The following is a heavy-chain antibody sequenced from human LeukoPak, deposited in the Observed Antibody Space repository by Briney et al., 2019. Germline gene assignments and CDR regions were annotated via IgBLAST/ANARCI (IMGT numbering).Heavy chain of an antibody. CDR3: AREGTAGTNLNWFDP. D-gene: IGHD1-1*01. J-gene: IGHJ5*02. Sequence: SETLSLTCTVSGGSISSYYWSWIREPPGKGLEWIGYISYSGSTNFNPSLKSRVTISVDTSKNQFSLKLSSVTAADTAVYYCAREGTAGTNLNWFDPWGQGTLVTVSS. CDR1: GGSISSYY. V-gene: IGHV4-59*01. CDR2: ISYSGST.